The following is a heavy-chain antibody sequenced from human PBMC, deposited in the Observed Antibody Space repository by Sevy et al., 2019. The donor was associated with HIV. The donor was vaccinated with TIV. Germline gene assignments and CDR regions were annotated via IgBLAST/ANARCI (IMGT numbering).Heavy chain of an antibody. CDR3: ARQRGDCSGGSCPPYYYYYGMDV. J-gene: IGHJ6*02. CDR2: IYPGDSDT. D-gene: IGHD2-15*01. V-gene: IGHV5-51*01. Sequence: GESLKISCKGSGYSFTSYWIGWVRQMPGKGLEWMGIIYPGDSDTRYSPSFQGQVTISADKSISTAYLQWSSLEASDTAMYYCARQRGDCSGGSCPPYYYYYGMDVWGQGTTVTVSS. CDR1: GYSFTSYW.